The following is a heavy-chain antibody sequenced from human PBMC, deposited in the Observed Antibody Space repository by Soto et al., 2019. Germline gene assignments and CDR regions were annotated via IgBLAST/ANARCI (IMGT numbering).Heavy chain of an antibody. Sequence: QMQLVQSGPEVKKPGTSVKVSCKASGFTFTSSAVQWVRQARGQLLEWIGWIVVGSGNTNYAQKFQERVTITRDMSTSTAYMELSSLRSEDTAVYYCAAYSSSSEPPGYYYYYGMDVWGQGTTVTVSS. J-gene: IGHJ6*02. D-gene: IGHD6-6*01. CDR1: GFTFTSSA. CDR2: IVVGSGNT. CDR3: AAYSSSSEPPGYYYYYGMDV. V-gene: IGHV1-58*01.